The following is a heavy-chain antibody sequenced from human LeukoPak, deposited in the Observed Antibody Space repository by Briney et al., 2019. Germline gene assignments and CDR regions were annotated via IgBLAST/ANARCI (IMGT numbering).Heavy chain of an antibody. CDR2: ISGSTTYI. CDR3: ARDWGAYYHFFDY. Sequence: GGSLRLSCAASGFTFSSFGMNWVRQAPGKGLEWVSSISGSTTYIYYADSLKGRFTISRDNAKKSLYLQMNSLRAEDTAVYYCARDWGAYYHFFDYWGQGTLVTVSS. D-gene: IGHD3-22*01. V-gene: IGHV3-21*01. CDR1: GFTFSSFG. J-gene: IGHJ4*02.